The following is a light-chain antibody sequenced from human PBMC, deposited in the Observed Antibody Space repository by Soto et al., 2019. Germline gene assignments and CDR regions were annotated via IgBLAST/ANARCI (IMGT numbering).Light chain of an antibody. Sequence: QSALTQPASVSGSPGQSITISCTGTTSDVGRYKFVSWYQHHPGKAPTLLIFEVSNRPSGVSSRFSGSKSVNTASLTISGLQTEDDATYYCSSSTDTDTLVIFGGGTQLTVL. J-gene: IGLJ2*01. CDR3: SSSTDTDTLVI. V-gene: IGLV2-14*01. CDR1: TSDVGRYKF. CDR2: EVS.